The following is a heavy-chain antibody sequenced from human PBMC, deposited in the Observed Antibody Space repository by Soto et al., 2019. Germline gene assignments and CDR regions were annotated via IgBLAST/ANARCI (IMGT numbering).Heavy chain of an antibody. J-gene: IGHJ4*02. CDR2: IYYSGST. Sequence: PSETLSLTCTVSGGSVSGGSYYWSWIRQPPGKGLEWIGYIYYSGSTNYNPSLRSRVTISVDTSKNQFSLKLSSVTAADTAVYYCAREGTTADYWGQGTLVTVS. V-gene: IGHV4-61*01. D-gene: IGHD4-17*01. CDR1: GGSVSGGSYY. CDR3: AREGTTADY.